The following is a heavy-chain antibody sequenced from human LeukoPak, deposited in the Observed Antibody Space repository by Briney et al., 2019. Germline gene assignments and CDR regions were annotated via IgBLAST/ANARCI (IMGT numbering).Heavy chain of an antibody. CDR3: ARDGGYCSDNSCYNSRFDP. V-gene: IGHV3-21*06. D-gene: IGHD2-2*01. CDR2: ISSSSSYI. Sequence: GGSLRLSCAASGFTFSSYSMNWVRQAPGKGLEWVSSISSSSSYIYYADSVKGRFTISRDNAKNSLYLQMNSLRAEDTAVFYCARDGGYCSDNSCYNSRFDPWGQGTLVTVSS. CDR1: GFTFSSYS. J-gene: IGHJ5*02.